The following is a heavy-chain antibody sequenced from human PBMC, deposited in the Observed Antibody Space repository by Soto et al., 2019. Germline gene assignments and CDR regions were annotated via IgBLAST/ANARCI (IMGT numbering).Heavy chain of an antibody. J-gene: IGHJ5*02. CDR1: GGSIRSPSFY. CDR3: ASRGPSRDTDYVGWFDP. V-gene: IGHV4-39*02. D-gene: IGHD4-17*01. CDR2: IFCTGNT. Sequence: QLQLQESGPGLVKPSETLSLTCIVSGGSIRSPSFYWGWIRQPPGQGLEWIGNIFCTGNTYYNPSLTNRISISVDTSKNRFSLKLSSVTAADTAVYFCASRGPSRDTDYVGWFDPWGQGTLVTVSS.